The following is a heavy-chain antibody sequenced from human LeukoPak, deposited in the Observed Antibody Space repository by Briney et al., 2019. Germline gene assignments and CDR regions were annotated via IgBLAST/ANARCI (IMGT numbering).Heavy chain of an antibody. Sequence: GGSLRLSCGVSGVTFSSHGMNWVRQAPGKGLEWVSAITGSGDRTYYTDSVRGRFTVSRDNSKNTLYLQMNGLRAEDTAVYYCAKRGEDPVDLDYWGQGTLVTVSS. CDR2: ITGSGDRT. J-gene: IGHJ4*02. CDR3: AKRGEDPVDLDY. V-gene: IGHV3-23*01. CDR1: GVTFSSHG. D-gene: IGHD3-16*01.